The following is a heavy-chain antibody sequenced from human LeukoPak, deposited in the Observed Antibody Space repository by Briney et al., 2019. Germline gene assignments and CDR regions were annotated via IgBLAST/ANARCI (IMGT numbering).Heavy chain of an antibody. CDR3: TTEGLYYVWGSYSTIV. Sequence: GGSLRLSCAASGFTFSNAWMSWVRQAPGPGLEWVGRIKSKTDGGTTDYAAPVKGRFTISREDSKNTLYLQLNSLKTEETAVYYCTTEGLYYVWGSYSTIVWGQGTLVTVSS. J-gene: IGHJ4*02. CDR2: IKSKTDGGTT. D-gene: IGHD3-16*01. V-gene: IGHV3-15*01. CDR1: GFTFSNAW.